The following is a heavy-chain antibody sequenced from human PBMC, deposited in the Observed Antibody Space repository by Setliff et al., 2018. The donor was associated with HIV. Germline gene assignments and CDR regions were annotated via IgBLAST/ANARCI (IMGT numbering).Heavy chain of an antibody. CDR2: IYSGGST. CDR3: ARGQFRLRPDSLDL. CDR1: GFTVSSNY. J-gene: IGHJ3*01. Sequence: PGGSLRLSCAASGFTVSSNYMTWVRQAPGKGLEWVSIIYSGGSTYYADSVKGRFTISRDDSKNTLYLQMNSLRAEDTAVYYCARGQFRLRPDSLDLWGQGTLVTVSS. V-gene: IGHV3-53*01. D-gene: IGHD2-21*01.